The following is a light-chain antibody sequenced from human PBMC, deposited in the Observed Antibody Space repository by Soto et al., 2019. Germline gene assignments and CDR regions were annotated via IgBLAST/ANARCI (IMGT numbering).Light chain of an antibody. CDR3: TSYTAYSTYV. CDR1: XXXVGGHNH. CDR2: EVS. Sequence: SITISCSGXXXXVGGHNHVPWYQKHPGKAPKHVIYEVSNRPSGVSNRFSGPNSGNTASLTISGLHAEDDGDNYCTSYTAYSTYVFGPGTKLTVL. J-gene: IGLJ1*01. V-gene: IGLV2-14*01.